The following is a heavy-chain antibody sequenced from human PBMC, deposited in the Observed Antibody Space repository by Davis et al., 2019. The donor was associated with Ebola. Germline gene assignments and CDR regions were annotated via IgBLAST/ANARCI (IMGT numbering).Heavy chain of an antibody. V-gene: IGHV1-69*06. CDR3: TTTTSYFDY. D-gene: IGHD1-14*01. CDR2: IITIFGTA. J-gene: IGHJ4*02. CDR1: GGTFSSYA. Sequence: SVKVSCKASGGTFSSYAISWVRQAPGQGLEWMGGIITIFGTANYAQKFQGRVTITADKSTSTAYMELSSLRSEDAAVYYCTTTTSYFDYWGQGTLVTVSS.